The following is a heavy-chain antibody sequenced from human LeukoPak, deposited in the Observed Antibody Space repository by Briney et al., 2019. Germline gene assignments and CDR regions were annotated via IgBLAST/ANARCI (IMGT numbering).Heavy chain of an antibody. V-gene: IGHV4-39*07. Sequence: SETLSLTCTVSGGSISSSSYYWGWIRQPPGKGLEWIGSIYYSGSTYYNPSLKSRVTISVDTSKNQFSLKLSSVTAADTAVYYCARVPVLIYWFDPWGQGTLVTVSS. CDR1: GGSISSSSYY. CDR2: IYYSGST. D-gene: IGHD3-10*01. CDR3: ARVPVLIYWFDP. J-gene: IGHJ5*02.